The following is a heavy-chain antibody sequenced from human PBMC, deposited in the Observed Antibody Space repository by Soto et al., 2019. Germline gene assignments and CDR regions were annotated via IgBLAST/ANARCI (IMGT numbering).Heavy chain of an antibody. J-gene: IGHJ4*02. CDR1: GYTFTGYD. CDR3: ARTHCSSISCYVGSWDY. Sequence: QVQLVQSGAEVKKPGASVKVSCKASGYTFTGYDMHWVRQAPGNGLEWMGWISPNSGDTNYAQKFQGWVTITRDTSISTAYLELCRLRSDDTAVYYGARTHCSSISCYVGSWDYWGQGTLFTVAS. V-gene: IGHV1-2*04. D-gene: IGHD2-2*01. CDR2: ISPNSGDT.